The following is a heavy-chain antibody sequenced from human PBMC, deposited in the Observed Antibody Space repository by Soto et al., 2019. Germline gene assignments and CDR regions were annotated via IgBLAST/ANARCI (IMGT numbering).Heavy chain of an antibody. D-gene: IGHD3-3*01. CDR3: AKGRSVSPLLDFDY. Sequence: EVQLLESGGGLVQPGGSLRLSCAASGFTFSSYAMSWVRQAPGKGLEWVSAVSGSGGSTYYADYVKGRFTISRDNSKNTLYAQMNSLIVEDTPVYYCAKGRSVSPLLDFDYWGQGPLVTVSS. V-gene: IGHV3-23*01. CDR2: VSGSGGST. CDR1: GFTFSSYA. J-gene: IGHJ4*02.